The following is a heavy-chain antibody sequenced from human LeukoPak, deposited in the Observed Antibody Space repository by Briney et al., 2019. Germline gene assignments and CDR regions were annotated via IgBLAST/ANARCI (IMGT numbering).Heavy chain of an antibody. CDR2: ISSSSSYI. V-gene: IGHV3-21*01. Sequence: GGSLRLSCAASGFTFSSYGMSWVRQAPGKGLEWVSSISSSSSYIYYADSVKGRFTISRDNAKNSLYLQMNSLRAEDTAVYYCARYCSGGSCYKTSYWGQGTLVTVSS. CDR1: GFTFSSYG. CDR3: ARYCSGGSCYKTSY. D-gene: IGHD2-15*01. J-gene: IGHJ4*02.